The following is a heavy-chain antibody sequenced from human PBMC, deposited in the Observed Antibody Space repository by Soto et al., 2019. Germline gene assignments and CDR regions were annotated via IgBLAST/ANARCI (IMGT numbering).Heavy chain of an antibody. J-gene: IGHJ3*02. Sequence: QVQLQESGPGLVKPSQTLSLTCTVSAGSISSGDYYWSWIRQPPGKGLEWIGNIYYSGSTYYNPSLKSRVTMSVDTSTNHFSLKLSSVTAADTAVYYCSHYGYYVDAFDIWGQGTMVTVSS. CDR1: AGSISSGDYY. V-gene: IGHV4-30-4*01. D-gene: IGHD4-17*01. CDR2: IYYSGST. CDR3: SHYGYYVDAFDI.